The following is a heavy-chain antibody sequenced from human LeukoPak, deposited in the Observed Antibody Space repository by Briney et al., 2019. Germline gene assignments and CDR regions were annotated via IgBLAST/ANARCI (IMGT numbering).Heavy chain of an antibody. CDR2: MYLSGTT. Sequence: SETLSLTCTVSGDSINSLDLWSWVRQPPGKGLEWIGEMYLSGTTHSNPSVKSRVTISIDKSKNQFFLNLSSVTAADTAVYYCAGLVGRYSSGLYYYYFDYWGRGTLVTVSS. J-gene: IGHJ4*02. CDR1: GDSINSLDL. CDR3: AGLVGRYSSGLYYYYFDY. D-gene: IGHD3-22*01. V-gene: IGHV4-4*02.